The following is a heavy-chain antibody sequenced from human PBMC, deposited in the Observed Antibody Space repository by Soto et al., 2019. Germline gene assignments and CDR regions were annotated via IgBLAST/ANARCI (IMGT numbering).Heavy chain of an antibody. CDR1: GFTFSTAG. V-gene: IGHV3-30*18. D-gene: IGHD6-19*01. CDR3: AKEESSGWYRTADY. J-gene: IGHJ4*02. CDR2: IYYDGSEQ. Sequence: QVQLVESGGGVVQPGRSLRLSCVASGFTFSTAGMHWVRQAPGEGLEWVGVIYYDGSEQYYGDSVKGRFTISRDKSKNTLYLQMNSLRDEDTALYYCAKEESSGWYRTADYWGQGTLVTVSS.